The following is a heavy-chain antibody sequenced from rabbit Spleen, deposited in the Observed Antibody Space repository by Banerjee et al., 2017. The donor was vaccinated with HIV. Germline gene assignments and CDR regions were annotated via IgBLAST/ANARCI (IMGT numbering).Heavy chain of an antibody. V-gene: IGHV1S7*01. CDR1: GFDLSNYG. Sequence: QLEESGGDLVKPGGSLKLSCKASGFDLSNYGVSWVRQAPGKGLEWIGYIDPIFSSTHYATWVNGRFTISSHNAQNTLYLQLNSLTAADTATYFCVRDYKFYFNLWGQGTLVTVS. J-gene: IGHJ4*01. D-gene: IGHD1-1*01. CDR2: IDPIFSST. CDR3: VRDYKFYFNL.